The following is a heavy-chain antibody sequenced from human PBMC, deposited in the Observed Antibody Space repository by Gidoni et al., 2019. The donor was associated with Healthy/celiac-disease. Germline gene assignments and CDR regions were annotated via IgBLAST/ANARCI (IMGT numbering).Heavy chain of an antibody. Sequence: QVQLVESGGGVVQPGRSLRLPCAASGFTFSSYGMHWVRQAPGKGGEWVAVIWYDGSNKYYADSVKGGFTISRDNSKNTLYLQMNSLRAEDTAVYYCARGLGSPNPRGAFDIWGQGTMVTVSS. CDR2: IWYDGSNK. V-gene: IGHV3-33*01. J-gene: IGHJ3*02. CDR3: ARGLGSPNPRGAFDI. CDR1: GFTFSSYG. D-gene: IGHD6-13*01.